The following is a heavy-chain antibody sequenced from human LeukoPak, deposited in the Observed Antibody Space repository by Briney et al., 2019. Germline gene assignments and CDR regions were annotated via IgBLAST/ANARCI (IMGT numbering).Heavy chain of an antibody. D-gene: IGHD3-10*01. CDR1: GGSISSYY. J-gene: IGHJ3*02. V-gene: IGHV4-59*01. Sequence: PSETLSLTCTVSGGSISSYYWGWIRQPPGKGLEWIGYIYYSGSTNYNPSLKSRVTISVGTSKNQFSLKLSSVTAADTAVYYCARALGGPDAFDIWGQGTMVTVSS. CDR3: ARALGGPDAFDI. CDR2: IYYSGST.